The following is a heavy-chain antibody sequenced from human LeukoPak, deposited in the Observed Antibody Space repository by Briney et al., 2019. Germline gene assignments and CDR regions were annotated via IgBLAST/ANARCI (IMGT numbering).Heavy chain of an antibody. V-gene: IGHV4-59*01. D-gene: IGHD6-19*01. CDR1: GGSITSYY. J-gene: IGHJ6*02. CDR3: ARLVALAADV. Sequence: SETRSLTCTVSGGSITSYYWSWIRQPPGKGLECIGYISYSGSTNYNPSLKSRVTISVDTSKNQFSLKLSSVTAADTAVYYCARLVALAADVWGQGTTVTVSS. CDR2: ISYSGST.